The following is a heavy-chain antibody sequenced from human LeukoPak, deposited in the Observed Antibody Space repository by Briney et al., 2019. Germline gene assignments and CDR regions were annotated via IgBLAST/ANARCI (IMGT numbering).Heavy chain of an antibody. Sequence: ASVTVSCTASGYTFTKYPMNWVRQAPGQGPEYMGWINTNTGSPVYAQDFIGRFVFSLDTSVSTAYLQISDLKAEDTAVYYCARARGTEWMDYWGQGTLVTVSS. CDR2: INTNTGSP. CDR1: GYTFTKYP. CDR3: ARARGTEWMDY. J-gene: IGHJ4*02. D-gene: IGHD3-16*01. V-gene: IGHV7-4-1*02.